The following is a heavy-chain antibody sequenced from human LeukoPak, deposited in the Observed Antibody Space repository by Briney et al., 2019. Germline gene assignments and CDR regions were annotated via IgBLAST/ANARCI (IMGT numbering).Heavy chain of an antibody. CDR2: ISYDGSNK. Sequence: GGSLRLSCAASGFTFSSYGMHWVRQAPGKGLEWVAVISYDGSNKYYADSVKGRFTISRDNSKNTLYLQMNSLRAEDTAVYYCAKAHSGYDWVYYYYYGMDVWGQGTTVTVSS. CDR3: AKAHSGYDWVYYYYYGMDV. D-gene: IGHD5-12*01. CDR1: GFTFSSYG. J-gene: IGHJ6*02. V-gene: IGHV3-30*18.